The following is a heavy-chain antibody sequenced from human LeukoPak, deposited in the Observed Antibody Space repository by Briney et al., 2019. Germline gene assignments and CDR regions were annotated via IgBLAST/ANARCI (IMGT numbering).Heavy chain of an antibody. J-gene: IGHJ3*02. CDR3: AREGWYYYDSIGENAFDI. D-gene: IGHD3-22*01. Sequence: KSSETLSLTYTVSGRSMSIYYGIGLRQPPGKGLEWIGYIYYSGSTNYNPSLKSRVTISVDTSKNQFSLKLSSVTAADTAVYYCAREGWYYYDSIGENAFDIWGQGTMVTVSS. V-gene: IGHV4-59*01. CDR2: IYYSGST. CDR1: GRSMSIYY.